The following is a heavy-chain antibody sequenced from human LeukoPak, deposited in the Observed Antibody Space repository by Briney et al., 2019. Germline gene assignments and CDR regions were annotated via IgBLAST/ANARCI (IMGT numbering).Heavy chain of an antibody. CDR1: GYTFSNYG. CDR2: ISSYNDNT. V-gene: IGHV1-18*01. Sequence: GASVKVSCKASGYTFSNYGISWVRQAPGQGLEWMGWISSYNDNTNYAQKLQGRVTITADKSTSTAYMELSSLRSEDTAVYYCASRRKVAGKGPFDYWGQGTLVTVSS. D-gene: IGHD6-19*01. CDR3: ASRRKVAGKGPFDY. J-gene: IGHJ4*02.